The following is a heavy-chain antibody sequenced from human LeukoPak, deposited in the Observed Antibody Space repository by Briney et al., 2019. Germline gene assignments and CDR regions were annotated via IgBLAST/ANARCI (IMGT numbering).Heavy chain of an antibody. J-gene: IGHJ6*03. CDR1: GYRFISYW. CDR3: TRLRWFGDHYYYMDV. Sequence: GESLKISCNGSGYRFISYWIAWVRQVPGKGLEYMGIIYPGDSETRYSPSFQGQVTISADKSSSSAYLQWSSLKASDTAMSYCTRLRWFGDHYYYMDVWGKGTTVTVSS. V-gene: IGHV5-51*01. CDR2: IYPGDSET. D-gene: IGHD3-10*01.